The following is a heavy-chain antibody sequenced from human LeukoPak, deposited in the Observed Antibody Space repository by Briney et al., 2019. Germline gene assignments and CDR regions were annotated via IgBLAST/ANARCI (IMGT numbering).Heavy chain of an antibody. D-gene: IGHD6-13*01. J-gene: IGHJ6*02. CDR1: GGSISSYY. CDR3: ARERGAAAGRVYYYYGMDV. Sequence: SETLSLTCTVSGGSISSYYWSWIRQPPGKGLEWIGYIYYSGSTNYNPSLKSRVTISVDTSKNQFSLKLSSVTAADTAVYYCARERGAAAGRVYYYYGMDVWGQGTTVNVSS. CDR2: IYYSGST. V-gene: IGHV4-59*01.